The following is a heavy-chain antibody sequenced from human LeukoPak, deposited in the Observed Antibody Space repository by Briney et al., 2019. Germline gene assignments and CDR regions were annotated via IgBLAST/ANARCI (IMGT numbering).Heavy chain of an antibody. D-gene: IGHD2-15*01. CDR3: ARAVVVDETGYYYYGMDV. J-gene: IGHJ6*02. V-gene: IGHV1-18*01. Sequence: GASVKVSCKASGYTFTSYGISWVRQAPGKGREWMGWISAYNGNTNYAQKLQGRVTMTTDTSPSTAYMELRSLRSAATAVYSCARAVVVDETGYYYYGMDVWGQGPTVTVSS. CDR2: ISAYNGNT. CDR1: GYTFTSYG.